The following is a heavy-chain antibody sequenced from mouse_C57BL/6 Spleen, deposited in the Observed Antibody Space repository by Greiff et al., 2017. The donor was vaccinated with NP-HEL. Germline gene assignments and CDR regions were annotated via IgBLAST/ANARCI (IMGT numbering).Heavy chain of an antibody. J-gene: IGHJ3*01. CDR1: GYAFSSYW. CDR3: AREDYYGSPWFAY. D-gene: IGHD1-1*01. V-gene: IGHV1-80*01. Sequence: VQLQQSGAELVKPGASVKISCKASGYAFSSYWMNWVKQRPGKGLEWIGQIYPGDGDTNYNGKFKGKATLTADKSSSTAYMQLSSLTSEDSAVYFCAREDYYGSPWFAYWGQGTLVTVSA. CDR2: IYPGDGDT.